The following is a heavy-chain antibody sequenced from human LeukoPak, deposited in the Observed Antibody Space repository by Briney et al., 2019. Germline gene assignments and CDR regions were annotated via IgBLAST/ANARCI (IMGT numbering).Heavy chain of an antibody. D-gene: IGHD3-10*01. CDR2: IHYSGST. V-gene: IGHV4-59*01. Sequence: PSETLSLTCTVSGGSISSYYWSWIRQPPGKGLEWIGYIHYSGSTNYNPSLKSRVTTSVDTSKNQFSLKLSSVTAADTAVYYCARVLRGYVTDYFDYWGQGTLVTVSS. CDR3: ARVLRGYVTDYFDY. J-gene: IGHJ4*02. CDR1: GGSISSYY.